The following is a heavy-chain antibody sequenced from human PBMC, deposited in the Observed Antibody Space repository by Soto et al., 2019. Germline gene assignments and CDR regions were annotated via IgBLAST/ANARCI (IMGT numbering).Heavy chain of an antibody. V-gene: IGHV4-39*01. CDR3: ARQRTSVVTQAYFDS. D-gene: IGHD2-21*02. CDR1: GDSINNRSYY. Sequence: SETLSLTCTVTGDSINNRSYYWGWIRQPPGKGLEWIGSICYSGSTYNNPSLKSRVSMSVDTSKNQFSLKLRSVTAADTALYYCARQRTSVVTQAYFDSWGQGSLVTVS. CDR2: ICYSGST. J-gene: IGHJ4*02.